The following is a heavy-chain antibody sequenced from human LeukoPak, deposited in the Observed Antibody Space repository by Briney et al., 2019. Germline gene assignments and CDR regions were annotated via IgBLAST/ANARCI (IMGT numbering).Heavy chain of an antibody. CDR1: GGSISRYY. CDR3: ARGFDAFDI. V-gene: IGHV4-4*09. CDR2: IYTSGST. J-gene: IGHJ3*02. Sequence: SETLSLTCTVSGGSISRYYWSWIRQPPGKGLEWIGYIYTSGSTNYNPSLKGRVTISVDTSKNQFSLKLSSVTAADTAVYYCARGFDAFDIWGQGTMVTVSS.